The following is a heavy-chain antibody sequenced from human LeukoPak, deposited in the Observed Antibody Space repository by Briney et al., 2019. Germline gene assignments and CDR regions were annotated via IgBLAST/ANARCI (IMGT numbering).Heavy chain of an antibody. V-gene: IGHV3-53*01. CDR2: IHRGGTT. Sequence: PGGSLRLSCAASGFTVSNNYMSWARQAPGKGLEWVSLIHRGGTTYYADSVKGRFTISRDNSKNTLYFQMNSLRAEDTAVYYCARVDGGQSIWGQGTLVTVSS. J-gene: IGHJ4*02. CDR1: GFTVSNNY. CDR3: ARVDGGQSI. D-gene: IGHD6-6*01.